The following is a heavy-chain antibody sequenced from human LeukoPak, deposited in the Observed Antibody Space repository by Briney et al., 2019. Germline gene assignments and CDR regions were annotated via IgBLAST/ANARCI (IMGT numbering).Heavy chain of an antibody. CDR1: GGSISSYY. CDR3: ARGLVGATIEAWDSYYMDV. CDR2: IYYSGST. D-gene: IGHD1-26*01. J-gene: IGHJ6*03. Sequence: SETLSLTCTVSGGSISSYYWSWIRQPPGKGLEWIGYIYYSGSTNYNPSLKSRVTISVDTSTNQFSLKLSSVTAADTAVYYCARGLVGATIEAWDSYYMDVWGKGTTVTVSS. V-gene: IGHV4-59*01.